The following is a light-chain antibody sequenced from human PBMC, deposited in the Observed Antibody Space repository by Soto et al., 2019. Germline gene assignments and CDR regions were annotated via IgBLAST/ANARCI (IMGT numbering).Light chain of an antibody. V-gene: IGKV3-20*01. CDR3: QQHGSSPWT. Sequence: EIVLTQSQDTLSLSPGERATLSCRASQSVSSSNLAWYQHKPGQAPRLLIYVASSRATGIPDRFSGSGSGTEFTLTITRLEPEDVAVYYCQQHGSSPWTFGQGTKVEIK. CDR2: VAS. J-gene: IGKJ1*01. CDR1: QSVSSSN.